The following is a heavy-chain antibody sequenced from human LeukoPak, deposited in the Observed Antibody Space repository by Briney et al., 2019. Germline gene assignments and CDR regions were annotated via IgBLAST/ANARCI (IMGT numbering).Heavy chain of an antibody. CDR3: ARAYSGYDCDY. D-gene: IGHD5-12*01. J-gene: IGHJ4*02. Sequence: ASVKVSCKASGYTFTGYYMHWVRQAPGQGLEWMGWISPDSGGTNYAQKFQGRVTMTKDTSISTAYMELTRLRSDDTAVYYCARAYSGYDCDYWGQGTLVTVSS. V-gene: IGHV1-2*02. CDR2: ISPDSGGT. CDR1: GYTFTGYY.